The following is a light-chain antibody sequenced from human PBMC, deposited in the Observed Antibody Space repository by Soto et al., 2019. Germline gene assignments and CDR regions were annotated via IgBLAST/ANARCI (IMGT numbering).Light chain of an antibody. CDR3: QSYDSSLSGSV. V-gene: IGLV1-40*01. J-gene: IGLJ2*01. Sequence: QSVLTQPPSVSGAPGQRVTISCTGSSSNIGAGYDVHWYQQLPGTAPKLPIYGNSNRPSGVPDRFSGSKSGTSASLAITGLQAEDEADYYCQSYDSSLSGSVFGGGTKRTVL. CDR1: SSNIGAGYD. CDR2: GNS.